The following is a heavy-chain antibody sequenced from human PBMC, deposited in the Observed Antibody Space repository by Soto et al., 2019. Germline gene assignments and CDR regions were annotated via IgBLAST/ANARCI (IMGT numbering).Heavy chain of an antibody. CDR2: ISYDGSNK. D-gene: IGHD2-8*01. V-gene: IGHV3-30*03. J-gene: IGHJ6*02. CDR3: ARELDIVLMVYSIPHGMDV. Sequence: QVQLVESGGGVVQPGRSLRLSCAASGFTFSSYGMHWVRQAPGKGLEWVAVISYDGSNKHYADSVKGRFTISRDNSKNKLDLQMDSLRAEDTAVYYCARELDIVLMVYSIPHGMDVWGQGTTVTVSS. CDR1: GFTFSSYG.